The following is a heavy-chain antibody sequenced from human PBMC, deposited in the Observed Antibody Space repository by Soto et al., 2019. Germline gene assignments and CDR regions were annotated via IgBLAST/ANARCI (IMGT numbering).Heavy chain of an antibody. D-gene: IGHD7-27*01. V-gene: IGHV1-69*02. J-gene: IGHJ4*02. CDR2: IIPIIGIP. Sequence: QVQLVQSGAEVKKPGSSMKVSCKASGGSFVNSTVNWVRQAPGQGLEWMGRIIPIIGIPAYAQRFRGRVTMIADKATNTADMELSSLRSDDTALYYYAISEKAFLGSANWGQGTQVPVSS. CDR3: AISEKAFLGSAN. CDR1: GGSFVNST.